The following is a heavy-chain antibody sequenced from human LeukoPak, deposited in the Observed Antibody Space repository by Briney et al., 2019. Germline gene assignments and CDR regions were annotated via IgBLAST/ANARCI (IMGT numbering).Heavy chain of an antibody. D-gene: IGHD3-9*01. CDR1: GGSFSGYY. J-gene: IGHJ4*02. V-gene: IGHV4-34*01. CDR2: INHSGST. CDR3: ARRGVRYFDWLLYLDY. Sequence: PSETLSLTCAVYGGSFSGYYWSWIRQPPGKGLEWIGEINHSGSTNYNPSLKSRVTISVDTSKNQFSLKLSSVTAADTAVYYCARRGVRYFDWLLYLDYWGQGTLVTVSS.